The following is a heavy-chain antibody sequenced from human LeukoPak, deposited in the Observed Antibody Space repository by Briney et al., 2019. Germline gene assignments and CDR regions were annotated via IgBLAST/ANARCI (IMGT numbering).Heavy chain of an antibody. J-gene: IGHJ5*02. CDR3: ARADYYGSGSSIRRKFDP. Sequence: GASVKVSCKASGYTFTSYDINWVRQATGQGLEWMGWMNPNSGNTGYAQKFQGRVTMTRNTSISTAYMELSSLRSEDTAVFYCARADYYGSGSSIRRKFDPWGQGTLVTVSS. CDR2: MNPNSGNT. D-gene: IGHD3-10*01. CDR1: GYTFTSYD. V-gene: IGHV1-8*01.